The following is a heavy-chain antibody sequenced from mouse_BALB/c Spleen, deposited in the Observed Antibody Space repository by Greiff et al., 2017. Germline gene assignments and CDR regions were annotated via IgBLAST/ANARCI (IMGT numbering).Heavy chain of an antibody. CDR1: GFTFSSYT. CDR3: ATFYGYYAMDY. CDR2: ISNGGGST. J-gene: IGHJ4*01. Sequence: DVQLVESGGGLVQPGGSLKLSCAASGFTFSSYTMSWVRQTPEKRLEWVAYISNGGGSTYYPDTVKGRFTISRDNAKNTLYLQMSSLKSEDTAMYYCATFYGYYAMDYWGQGTSVTVSS. D-gene: IGHD1-1*01. V-gene: IGHV5-12-2*01.